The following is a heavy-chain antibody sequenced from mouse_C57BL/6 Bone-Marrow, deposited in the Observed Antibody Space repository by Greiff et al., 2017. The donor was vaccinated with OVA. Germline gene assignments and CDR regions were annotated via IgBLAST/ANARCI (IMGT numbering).Heavy chain of an antibody. Sequence: VQLQQPGAELVRPGSSVKLSCKASGYTFTSYWMHWVKQRPIPGLEWIGNIDPSDSETHYNQKFKDKATLTVDKSSSTAYMQLSSLTSEDSAVYYCARAYGSSSYYAMDYWGQGTSVTVSS. V-gene: IGHV1-52*01. D-gene: IGHD1-1*01. CDR1: GYTFTSYW. CDR3: ARAYGSSSYYAMDY. J-gene: IGHJ4*01. CDR2: IDPSDSET.